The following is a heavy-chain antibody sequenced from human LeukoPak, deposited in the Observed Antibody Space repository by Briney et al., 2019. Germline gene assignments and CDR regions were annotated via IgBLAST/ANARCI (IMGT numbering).Heavy chain of an antibody. Sequence: SETLSLTCAVSGGSISCYYWSWIRQPPGKGLEWIGYIYYSGSTNYNPSLKSRVTISVDTSKNQFSLKLSSVTAADTAVYYCAREGGYYQDSWYFDLWGRGTLVTVSS. CDR1: GGSISCYY. J-gene: IGHJ2*01. CDR3: AREGGYYQDSWYFDL. D-gene: IGHD3-3*01. CDR2: IYYSGST. V-gene: IGHV4-59*01.